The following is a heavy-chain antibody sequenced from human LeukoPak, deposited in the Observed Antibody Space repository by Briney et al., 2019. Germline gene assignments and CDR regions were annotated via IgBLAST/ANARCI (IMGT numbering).Heavy chain of an antibody. CDR3: AGQGY. CDR1: GGSISSYY. J-gene: IGHJ4*02. V-gene: IGHV4-59*01. CDR2: IYYSGST. Sequence: PSETLSLTCTVSGGSISSYYWSWIRQPPGKGLEWIGYIYYSGSTSYNPSLKSRVTISVDTSKNQFSLKLSSVTAADTAVYYCAGQGYWGQGTLVTVSS.